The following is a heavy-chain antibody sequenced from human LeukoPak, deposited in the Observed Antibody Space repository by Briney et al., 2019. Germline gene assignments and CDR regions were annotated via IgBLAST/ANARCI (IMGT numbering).Heavy chain of an antibody. J-gene: IGHJ6*02. CDR1: GFTFSSYW. CDR3: ARDYFXYSXGYYYYYGMDV. V-gene: IGHV3-7*01. Sequence: PGGSLRPSCAASGFTFSSYWMSWVRQAPGKGLEWVANIKQDGSEKYYVDSVKGRFTISRDNAKNSLYLQMNSLRAEDTAVYYCARDYFXYSXGYYYYYGMDVWGQGTTVTVSS. CDR2: IKQDGSEK. D-gene: IGHD5-18*01.